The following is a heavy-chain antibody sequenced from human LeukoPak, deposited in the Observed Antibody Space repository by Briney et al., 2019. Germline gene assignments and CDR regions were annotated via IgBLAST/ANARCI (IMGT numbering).Heavy chain of an antibody. CDR3: ARGLVEGGGFDY. D-gene: IGHD1-26*01. Sequence: PSETLSLTCAFYGGSFSGYYWSWIRQPPGKGLEWIGEINHSGSTNYNPSLKSRVTISVDTSKNQFSLKLSSVTAADTAVYYCARGLVEGGGFDYWGQGTLVTVSS. V-gene: IGHV4-34*01. J-gene: IGHJ4*02. CDR1: GGSFSGYY. CDR2: INHSGST.